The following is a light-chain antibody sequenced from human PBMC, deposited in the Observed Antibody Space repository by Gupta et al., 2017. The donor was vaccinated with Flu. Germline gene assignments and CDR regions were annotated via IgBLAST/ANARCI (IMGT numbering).Light chain of an antibody. Sequence: GERVTLTCRASKGIRNDLGWYQQNPGKAPKLLIYAASSLRSGVPSRFSGSGSGTDFTLTINSLQPEDFATYYCLQYYNYPWTFGQGTKVEI. J-gene: IGKJ1*01. CDR2: AAS. CDR3: LQYYNYPWT. CDR1: KGIRND. V-gene: IGKV1-6*01.